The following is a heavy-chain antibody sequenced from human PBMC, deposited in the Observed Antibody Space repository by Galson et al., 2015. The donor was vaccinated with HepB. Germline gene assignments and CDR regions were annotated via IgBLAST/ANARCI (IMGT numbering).Heavy chain of an antibody. CDR3: AKDRAPNYYGSGSPYHGY. Sequence: SLRLSCAASGFTFSSYAMSWVRQAPGKGLEWVSAISGSGGSTYYADSVKGRFTISRDNSKNTLYLQMNSLRAEDTAVYYCAKDRAPNYYGSGSPYHGYWGQGTLVTVSS. D-gene: IGHD3-10*01. CDR2: ISGSGGST. V-gene: IGHV3-23*01. J-gene: IGHJ4*02. CDR1: GFTFSSYA.